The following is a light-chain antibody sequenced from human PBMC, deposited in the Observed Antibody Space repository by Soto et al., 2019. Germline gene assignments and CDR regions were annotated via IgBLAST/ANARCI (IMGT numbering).Light chain of an antibody. V-gene: IGKV1-9*01. CDR1: QGISSY. CDR3: QQLNTYPFT. Sequence: DIQLTQSPSFLTASVGDRVTITCRASQGISSYLAWYQQKPGKAPKLLIYAASTLQSGVPSRFRGSESGTEFTLTISSLQPEDFATYYCQQLNTYPFTVGGGTKVEIK. CDR2: AAS. J-gene: IGKJ4*01.